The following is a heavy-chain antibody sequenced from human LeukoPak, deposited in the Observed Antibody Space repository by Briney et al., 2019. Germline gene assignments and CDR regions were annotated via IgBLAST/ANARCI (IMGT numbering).Heavy chain of an antibody. V-gene: IGHV1-18*01. D-gene: IGHD5-18*01. CDR1: GYTFTSYG. CDR2: ISAYNGNT. J-gene: IGHJ6*02. Sequence: ASVKVSCKASGYTFTSYGISWVRQAPGQGLEWMGWISAYNGNTNYAQKLQGRVTMTTDTSTSTAYMELRSLGSDDTAVYYCARGVDTAMANYGMDVWGQGTTVTVSS. CDR3: ARGVDTAMANYGMDV.